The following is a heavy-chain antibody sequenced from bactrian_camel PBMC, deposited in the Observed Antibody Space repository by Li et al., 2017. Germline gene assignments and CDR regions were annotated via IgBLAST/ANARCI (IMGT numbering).Heavy chain of an antibody. CDR1: ADLYSSVS. Sequence: HVQLVESGGGSVQAGGSLTLSCTHSADLYSSVSMGWVRQAPGKEREGIAAIDSDGPTSYAESVKGRFTISRDKGKNTLYLQMNSLKPEDTAMYYCVAGFWLTWELIAGTASIEYWGQGTQVTVS. V-gene: IGHV3S53*01. J-gene: IGHJ4*01. CDR3: VAGFWLTWELIAGTASIEY. CDR2: IDSDGPT. D-gene: IGHD6*01.